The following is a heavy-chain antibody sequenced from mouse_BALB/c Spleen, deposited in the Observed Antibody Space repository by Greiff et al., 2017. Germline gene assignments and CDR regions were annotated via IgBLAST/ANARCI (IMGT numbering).Heavy chain of an antibody. D-gene: IGHD1-2*01. V-gene: IGHV2-2*02. J-gene: IGHJ4*01. Sequence: VKLQESGPGLVQPSQSLSITCTVSGFSLTSYGVHWVRQSPGKGLEWLGVIWSGGSTDYNAAFISRLSISKDNSKSQVFFKMNSLQANDTAIYYCARKELRLHYYAMDYWGQGTSVTVSS. CDR3: ARKELRLHYYAMDY. CDR2: IWSGGST. CDR1: GFSLTSYG.